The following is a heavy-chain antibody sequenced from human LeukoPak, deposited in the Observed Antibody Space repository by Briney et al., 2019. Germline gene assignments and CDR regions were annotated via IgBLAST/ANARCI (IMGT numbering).Heavy chain of an antibody. CDR1: GGSISRGDYY. CDR2: IYYSRSP. V-gene: IGHV4-30-4*01. D-gene: IGHD5-18*01. Sequence: SETLSLTCTVPGGSISRGDYYWSWIRQPPGKGLEWIAYIYYSRSPYYNPSLKSRVTIAVDTSKNQFALKLISVTAADTAVYYCANVNTATLGMDVWGQGTTVTVS. CDR3: ANVNTATLGMDV. J-gene: IGHJ6*02.